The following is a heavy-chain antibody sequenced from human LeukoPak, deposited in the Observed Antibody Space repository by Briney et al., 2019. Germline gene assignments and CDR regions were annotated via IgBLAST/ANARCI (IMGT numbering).Heavy chain of an antibody. V-gene: IGHV3-23*01. CDR1: GFTFSSFA. J-gene: IGHJ4*02. CDR3: AREGITFGGAFDY. CDR2: IGSSGAGT. D-gene: IGHD3-16*01. Sequence: GGSLRLSCAASGFTFSSFAMSWVRQAPGKGLEWVSAIGSSGAGTHYADSVKGRFTISSDNSKNTLYLQMNSLRAEDTAVYYCAREGITFGGAFDYWGQGTLVTVSS.